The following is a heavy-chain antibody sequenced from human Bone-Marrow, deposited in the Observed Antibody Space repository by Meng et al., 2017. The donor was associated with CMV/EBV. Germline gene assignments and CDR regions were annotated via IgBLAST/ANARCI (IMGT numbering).Heavy chain of an antibody. D-gene: IGHD3-10*01. CDR2: ISDDVNIK. CDR1: GFTFSTYA. Sequence: GGSLRLSCTASGFTFSTYAMHWVRQAPGKGLESVAVISDDVNIKYYADSVKGRFTISRDNSKNTLYLQMNSLRAEDTAVYYCARGGGPDYWGQGTLVTVSS. J-gene: IGHJ4*02. V-gene: IGHV3-30*04. CDR3: ARGGGPDY.